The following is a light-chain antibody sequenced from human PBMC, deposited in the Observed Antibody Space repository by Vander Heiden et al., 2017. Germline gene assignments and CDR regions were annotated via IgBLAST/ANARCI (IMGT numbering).Light chain of an antibody. CDR3: QAWDSSALGV. J-gene: IGLJ2*01. CDR1: KLGDKY. V-gene: IGLV3-1*01. Sequence: SYELTQPPSVSVSPGQTASITCSGDKLGDKYACWYQQKPGQSPVLVIYQDSKRPSGIPERFSGSNSGNTATLTISGTQAMDEADYYCQAWDSSALGVFGGGTKLTGL. CDR2: QDS.